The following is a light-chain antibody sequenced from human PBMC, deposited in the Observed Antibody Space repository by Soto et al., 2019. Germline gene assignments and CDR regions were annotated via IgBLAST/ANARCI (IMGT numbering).Light chain of an antibody. J-gene: IGKJ2*01. V-gene: IGKV1-5*03. CDR1: QSISHA. CDR3: QHYNDYYPYT. Sequence: DIQMTQSPSTLSASLGDRVTITCRASQSISHAWAWDQQRTGKAPTLLIYKASTLESGVPSRCSGGGSGTEFTLTISSVQHHDFATYYSQHYNDYYPYTFGQGTQLDI. CDR2: KAS.